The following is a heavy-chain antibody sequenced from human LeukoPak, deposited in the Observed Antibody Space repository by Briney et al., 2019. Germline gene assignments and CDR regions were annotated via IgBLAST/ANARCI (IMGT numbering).Heavy chain of an antibody. CDR1: GFTFSSYE. D-gene: IGHD3-3*01. CDR3: ASGVRFLEWLPSPPDAFDI. J-gene: IGHJ3*02. V-gene: IGHV3-48*03. Sequence: GGSLRLSCAASGFTFSSYEMNWVRRAPGKGLEWVSYISSSGSTIYYADSVKGRFTISRDNAKNSLYLQMNSLRAEDTAVYYCASGVRFLEWLPSPPDAFDIWGQGTMVTVSS. CDR2: ISSSGSTI.